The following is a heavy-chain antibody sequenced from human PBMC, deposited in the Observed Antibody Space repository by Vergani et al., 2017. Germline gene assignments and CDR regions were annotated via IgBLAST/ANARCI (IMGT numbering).Heavy chain of an antibody. CDR3: ARRPYYYDXSGYSKYYYYGMDV. Sequence: QVQLQQWGAGLLKPSETLSLTCAVYGGSFSGYYWSWIRQPPGKGLVWIGEINHSGSTNYNPSLKSRVTISVDTSKNQFSLKLSSVTAADTAVYYCARRPYYYDXSGYSKYYYYGMDVWGQGTTVTVSS. CDR1: GGSFSGYY. J-gene: IGHJ6*02. D-gene: IGHD3-22*01. V-gene: IGHV4-34*01. CDR2: INHSGST.